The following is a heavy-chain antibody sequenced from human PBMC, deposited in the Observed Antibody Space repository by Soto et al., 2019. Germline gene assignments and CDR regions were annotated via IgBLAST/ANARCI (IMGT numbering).Heavy chain of an antibody. CDR2: TSASGGTT. CDR3: AKAKYSSSWWAVDY. Sequence: PGGSLRLSCAASGFTFGSYAMSWVRQAPGKGLEWVSSTSASGGTTYYADSVKGRFTISRDNSKNILYLEMNSLRAEDTAVYYYAKAKYSSSWWAVDYWGQGTLVTVSS. J-gene: IGHJ4*02. CDR1: GFTFGSYA. D-gene: IGHD6-13*01. V-gene: IGHV3-23*01.